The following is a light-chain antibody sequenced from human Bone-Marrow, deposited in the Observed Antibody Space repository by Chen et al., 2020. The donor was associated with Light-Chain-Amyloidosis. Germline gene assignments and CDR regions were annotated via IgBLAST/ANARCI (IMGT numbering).Light chain of an antibody. V-gene: IGLV2-14*01. CDR2: DVS. J-gene: IGLJ2*01. Sequence: QSALTPPASAPGSPGTAFTIPCTATSSDVGGFKYVYWYQQHPGKAPKLMIYDVSNRPSGLSNRFSGSKSGNTASLTISGLQAEDEADYYCSSDTTSNPYVRFGGGTKLTVL. CDR3: SSDTTSNPYVR. CDR1: SSDVGGFKY.